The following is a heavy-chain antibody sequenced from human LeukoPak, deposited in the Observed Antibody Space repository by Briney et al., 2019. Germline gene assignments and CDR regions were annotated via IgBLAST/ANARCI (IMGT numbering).Heavy chain of an antibody. V-gene: IGHV4-61*08. D-gene: IGHD3-10*01. J-gene: IGHJ6*02. CDR3: ARGRGRLWFGELSDNGMDV. CDR2: IYYSGST. CDR1: GGSISSGGYS. Sequence: PSGTLSLTCAVSGGSISSGGYSWSWIRQPPGKGLEWIGYIYYSGSTNYNPSLKSRVTISADTSKKLSLKVSSVTAADTAVYYCARGRGRLWFGELSDNGMDVWGQGTTVTVSS.